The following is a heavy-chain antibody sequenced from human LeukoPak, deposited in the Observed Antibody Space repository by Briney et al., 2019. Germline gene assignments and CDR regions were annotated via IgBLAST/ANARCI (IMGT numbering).Heavy chain of an antibody. Sequence: GGSLRLSCAASGFTFSIYTMNWVRQAPGKGLEWVSSISSSSSYIYYADSVKGRFTISRDNAKNSLYLQMNSLRAEDTAVYYCARDPESYDILTGYYQYYFDYWGQGTLVTVSS. CDR3: ARDPESYDILTGYYQYYFDY. V-gene: IGHV3-21*01. J-gene: IGHJ4*02. D-gene: IGHD3-9*01. CDR2: ISSSSSYI. CDR1: GFTFSIYT.